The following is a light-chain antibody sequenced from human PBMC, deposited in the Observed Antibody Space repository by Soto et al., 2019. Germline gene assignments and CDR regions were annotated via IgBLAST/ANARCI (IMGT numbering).Light chain of an antibody. CDR2: GAS. J-gene: IGKJ5*01. Sequence: IVLNQSPGTLSLNTGERATLSCRASQSVSSNLAWYQQKPGQAPRLLIYGASTRATGIPARFSGSGSGTEFTLTISSLQSEDIAVYYWQQYYNWPRFGQGTRLEIK. CDR1: QSVSSN. CDR3: QQYYNWPR. V-gene: IGKV3-15*01.